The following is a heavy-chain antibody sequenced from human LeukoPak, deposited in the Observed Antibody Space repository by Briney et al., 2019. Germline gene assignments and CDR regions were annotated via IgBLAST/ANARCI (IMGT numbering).Heavy chain of an antibody. CDR1: EGTFSSYA. D-gene: IGHD2/OR15-2a*01. V-gene: IGHV1-69*01. J-gene: IGHJ6*02. Sequence: GSSVTVSCKASEGTFSSYAISWVRQAPGQGLEWMGGIIPIFGTANYAQKFQGRVTITADESTSTAYMELSSLRSEDTAVYYCARDMGPPFSLDVWGQGTTVTVSS. CDR2: IIPIFGTA. CDR3: ARDMGPPFSLDV.